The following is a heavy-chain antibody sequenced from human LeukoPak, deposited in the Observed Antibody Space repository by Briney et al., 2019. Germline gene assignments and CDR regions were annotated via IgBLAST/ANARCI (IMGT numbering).Heavy chain of an antibody. CDR3: ARGVYYRRRYFDWLSY. D-gene: IGHD3-9*01. J-gene: IGHJ4*02. CDR2: MNPNSGNT. Sequence: ASVKVSCKASGYTFTSYDINWVRQATGQGLEWMGWMNPNSGNTGYAQKFQGRGSITRNTYISTAYMELSSLRSEDTAVYYCARGVYYRRRYFDWLSYWGQGTLVTVSS. V-gene: IGHV1-8*03. CDR1: GYTFTSYD.